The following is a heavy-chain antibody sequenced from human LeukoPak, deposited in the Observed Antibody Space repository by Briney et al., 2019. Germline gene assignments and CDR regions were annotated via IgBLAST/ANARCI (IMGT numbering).Heavy chain of an antibody. CDR2: IKRDGSDK. CDR3: ARMSGSYPFDY. CDR1: GFTFSDHW. J-gene: IGHJ4*02. Sequence: PGGSLRLSCAASGFTFSDHWMSWVRQAPGKGLEWVANIKRDGSDKNYVDSVKGRFTISRDNAKNSLYLQMNSLRAEDTAVYYCARMSGSYPFDYWGQGTLVTVSS. V-gene: IGHV3-7*01. D-gene: IGHD1-26*01.